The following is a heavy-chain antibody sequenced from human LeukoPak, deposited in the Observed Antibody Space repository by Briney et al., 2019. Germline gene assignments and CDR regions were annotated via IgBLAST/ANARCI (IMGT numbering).Heavy chain of an antibody. J-gene: IGHJ4*02. CDR1: GGFVSSGSYY. Sequence: SETLSLTCTVSGGFVSSGSYYWSWIRQPPGKGLEWIGYIYYSGSTYYNPSLKSRVTISVDTSKNQFSLKLSSVTAADTAVYYCARESVGYSSSWYSSAGFDYWGQGTLVTVSS. CDR2: IYYSGST. CDR3: ARESVGYSSSWYSSAGFDY. V-gene: IGHV4-31*03. D-gene: IGHD6-13*01.